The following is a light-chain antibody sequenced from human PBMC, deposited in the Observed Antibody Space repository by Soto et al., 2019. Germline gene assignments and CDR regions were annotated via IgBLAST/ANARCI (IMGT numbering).Light chain of an antibody. CDR1: QSVSSSF. Sequence: EIVLTQSPGTLSLSPGERATLSCRASQSVSSSFLAWYQQRPGQAPRLLIYGASSRATGIPDRFSGSGSGTDFTLTILRLEHEDFAVYYCQQYASSPVTFGQGTKVEIK. CDR2: GAS. CDR3: QQYASSPVT. V-gene: IGKV3-20*01. J-gene: IGKJ1*01.